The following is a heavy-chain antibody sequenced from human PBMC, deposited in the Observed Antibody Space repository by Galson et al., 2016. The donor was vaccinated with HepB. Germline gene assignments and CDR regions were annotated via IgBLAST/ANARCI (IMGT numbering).Heavy chain of an antibody. Sequence: SVKVSCKASGYTLTDYYIHWVRQAPGQGLEWMGWINPNSGGTNYAHKFQGRVTMTRDTSISTAYMEPSGLKSDDTAVYYCARVFTMVRGVTNTFDYYGMDVWGQGTTVTVSS. CDR2: INPNSGGT. J-gene: IGHJ6*02. CDR3: ARVFTMVRGVTNTFDYYGMDV. CDR1: GYTLTDYY. D-gene: IGHD3-10*01. V-gene: IGHV1-2*02.